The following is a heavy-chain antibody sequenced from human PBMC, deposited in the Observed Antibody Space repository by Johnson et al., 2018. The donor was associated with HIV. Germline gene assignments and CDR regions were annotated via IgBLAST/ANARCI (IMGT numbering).Heavy chain of an antibody. J-gene: IGHJ3*02. CDR3: ARGRITMIGVDLRGGGFDI. CDR1: WFTVSSNY. CDR2: IYSGGST. D-gene: IGHD3-22*01. V-gene: IGHV3-53*01. Sequence: MQLVESGGGLVQPGGSLRLSCAASWFTVSSNYMSWVRQAPGKGLEWVSVIYSGGSTYYADSVKGRFTISRDNAKNSLALQMNSLRAEDTAVYYCARGRITMIGVDLRGGGFDIWGQGTTVTVSS.